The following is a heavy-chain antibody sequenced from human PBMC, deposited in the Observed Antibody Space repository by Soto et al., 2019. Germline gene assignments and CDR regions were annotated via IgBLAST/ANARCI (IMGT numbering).Heavy chain of an antibody. CDR3: ARKYSSGWYGGDYYYGMDV. V-gene: IGHV1-18*01. CDR2: NGNT. J-gene: IGHJ6*02. D-gene: IGHD6-19*01. Sequence: NGNTNYAQKLQDRVTMTTDTSTSTAYMELRSLRSDDTAVYYCARKYSSGWYGGDYYYGMDVWGQGTTVTVSS.